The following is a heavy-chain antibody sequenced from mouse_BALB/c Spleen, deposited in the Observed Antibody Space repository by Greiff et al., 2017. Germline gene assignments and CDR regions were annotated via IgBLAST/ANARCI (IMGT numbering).Heavy chain of an antibody. CDR1: GFNIKDTY. CDR2: IDPANGNT. Sequence: EVQLVESGAELVKPGASVKLSCTASGFNIKDTYMHWVKQRPEQGLEWIGRIDPANGNTKYDPKFQGKATITADTSSNTAYLQLSSLTSEDTAVYYCAKSGNYGWFAYWGQGTLVTVSA. J-gene: IGHJ3*01. CDR3: AKSGNYGWFAY. V-gene: IGHV14-3*02. D-gene: IGHD2-1*01.